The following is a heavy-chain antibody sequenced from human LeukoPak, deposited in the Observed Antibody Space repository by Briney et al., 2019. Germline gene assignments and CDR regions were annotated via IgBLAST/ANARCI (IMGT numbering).Heavy chain of an antibody. D-gene: IGHD2-15*01. J-gene: IGHJ4*02. CDR2: INPSGGST. CDR3: ARDQKDIVVVVAATGTFDY. Sequence: ASVKVSCKASGGTFSSYAISWVRQAPGQGLEWMGIINPSGGSTSYAQKFQGRVTMTRNMSTSTVYMELSSLRSEDTAVYYCARDQKDIVVVVAATGTFDYWGQGTLVTVSS. CDR1: GGTFSSYA. V-gene: IGHV1-46*01.